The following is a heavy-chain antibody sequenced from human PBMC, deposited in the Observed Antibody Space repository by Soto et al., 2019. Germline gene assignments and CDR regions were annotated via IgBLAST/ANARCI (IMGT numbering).Heavy chain of an antibody. D-gene: IGHD2-15*01. Sequence: PGGSLRLSCAASGFTFSSYAMSWVRQAPGKGLEWVAAIRCNGSNKYYADSVKGRFTISRDNSKNTLYLQMNSLRAEDTAVYYCARGIDCSGGSCYFDYWGQGTLVTVSS. CDR2: IRCNGSNK. V-gene: IGHV3-23*01. J-gene: IGHJ4*02. CDR1: GFTFSSYA. CDR3: ARGIDCSGGSCYFDY.